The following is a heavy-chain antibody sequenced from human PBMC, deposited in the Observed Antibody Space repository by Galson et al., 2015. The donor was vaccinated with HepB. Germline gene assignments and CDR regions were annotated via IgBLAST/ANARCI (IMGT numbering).Heavy chain of an antibody. CDR1: GFTFSNCA. V-gene: IGHV3-23*01. D-gene: IGHD3-16*01. CDR2: LSGSIGGT. Sequence: LRLSCAASGFTFSNCAMTWVRQAPGKGLEWVSGLSGSIGGTFYIDSVKGRFTISRDDSRNTVYLQMNALRVEDTAVFYCVKGPLESIRSGGGHYSCGLDVWGRGATVTVSS. J-gene: IGHJ6*02. CDR3: VKGPLESIRSGGGHYSCGLDV.